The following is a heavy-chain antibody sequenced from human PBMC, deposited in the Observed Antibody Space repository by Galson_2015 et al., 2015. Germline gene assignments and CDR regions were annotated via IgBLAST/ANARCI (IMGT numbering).Heavy chain of an antibody. CDR2: INPSDGIA. J-gene: IGHJ4*02. CDR1: GYSFTTSDY. D-gene: IGHD4-11*01. Sequence: SVKVSCKAFGYSFTTSDYMHWVRQAPGQGLEWMGIINPSDGIANYTQNFQGRVTMTRDTSTSTVYTEVSSLRSEDTAVYYCARAADQYFDYWGQGTPVTVSS. V-gene: IGHV1-46*01. CDR3: ARAADQYFDY.